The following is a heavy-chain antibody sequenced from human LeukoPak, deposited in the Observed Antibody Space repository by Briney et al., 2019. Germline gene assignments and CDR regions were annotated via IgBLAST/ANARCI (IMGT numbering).Heavy chain of an antibody. J-gene: IGHJ4*02. V-gene: IGHV3-48*02. Sequence: GGSLRLSCAASGFTFSNYNLNWVRQAPGKGLEWVSYISDDSSTIYYADSVRGRFTIYRDNPKNSLYLQINSLRDEDTAVYYCARETVGLDYWGQGTLVTVSS. CDR2: ISDDSSTI. CDR3: ARETVGLDY. D-gene: IGHD4-23*01. CDR1: GFTFSNYN.